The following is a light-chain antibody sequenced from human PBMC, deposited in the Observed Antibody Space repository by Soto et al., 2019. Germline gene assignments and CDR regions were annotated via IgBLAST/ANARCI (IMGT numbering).Light chain of an antibody. J-gene: IGLJ2*01. Sequence: QSVLTQPPSASGSPGQSVTISCTGTSSDIGGYNYVSWYQQHPGKAPKLIIYEVSKRPSGVPERFSGSKSGNTASLTVSGLQAEDEADYYCTSYAGSNNLVFGGGTKLTVL. CDR3: TSYAGSNNLV. CDR1: SSDIGGYNY. V-gene: IGLV2-8*01. CDR2: EVS.